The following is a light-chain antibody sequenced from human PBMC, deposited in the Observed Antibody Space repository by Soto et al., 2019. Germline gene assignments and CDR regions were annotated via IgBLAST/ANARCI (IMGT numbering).Light chain of an antibody. CDR3: QQRYKTSLSS. CDR1: QRIDNF. Sequence: DIQMTQSPSFLSASVGDRVTITCRASQRIDNFLNWYQQKPGKAPKLLIYGASSLQSGVPSRFSGSGSGTDFPLTITSLQPEDSATYHCQQRYKTSLSSFGQGTKVEIK. V-gene: IGKV1-39*01. CDR2: GAS. J-gene: IGKJ2*01.